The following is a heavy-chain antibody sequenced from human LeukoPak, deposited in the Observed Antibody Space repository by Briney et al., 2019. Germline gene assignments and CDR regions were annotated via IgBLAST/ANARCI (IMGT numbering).Heavy chain of an antibody. CDR1: GYTFTSYG. CDR3: ARVWNPTGGTAAGTHDY. J-gene: IGHJ4*02. Sequence: ASVKVSCKASGYTFTSYGISWVRQAPGQGPEWMGRISAYNGNTNYAQKLQGRVTMTTDTSTSTAYMELRSLKSDDTAVYYCARVWNPTGGTAAGTHDYWGQGTLVTVSS. V-gene: IGHV1-18*01. CDR2: ISAYNGNT. D-gene: IGHD6-13*01.